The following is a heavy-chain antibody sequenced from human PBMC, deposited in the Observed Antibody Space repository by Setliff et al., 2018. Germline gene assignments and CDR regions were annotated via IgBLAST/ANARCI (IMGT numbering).Heavy chain of an antibody. J-gene: IGHJ6*02. V-gene: IGHV3-48*01. CDR3: ARGYYYGLDV. Sequence: PGGSLRLSCAASGFTFSSYSMNWVRQAPGKGLEWVSYISSSSSTIYYADSVKGRFTIPRDNAKNSLYLQMNSLRAEDTAVYYCARGYYYGLDVWAQGTTVTVSS. CDR1: GFTFSSYS. CDR2: ISSSSSTI.